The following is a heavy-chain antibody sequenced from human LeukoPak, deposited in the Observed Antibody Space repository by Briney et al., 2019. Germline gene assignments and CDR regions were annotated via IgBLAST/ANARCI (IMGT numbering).Heavy chain of an antibody. CDR2: IWYDGSHK. V-gene: IGHV3-30*02. J-gene: IGHJ4*02. Sequence: PGGSLRLSCVVSGFTFSRFGMHWVRQAPGKGLEWVAYIWYDGSHKYYTDSVKGRFTISRDNSKNTLYLQVNSLRVEDTAVYYCAKDRRSDSVGYFDYWGQGTLVTVSS. CDR3: AKDRRSDSVGYFDY. CDR1: GFTFSRFG. D-gene: IGHD4-23*01.